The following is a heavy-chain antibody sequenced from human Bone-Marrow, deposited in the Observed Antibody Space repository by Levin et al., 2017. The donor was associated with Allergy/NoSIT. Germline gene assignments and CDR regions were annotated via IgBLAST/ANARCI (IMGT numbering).Heavy chain of an antibody. D-gene: IGHD2-2*01. CDR1: GYSFTSYW. J-gene: IGHJ6*03. CDR2: IYPGDSDT. CDR3: ARLRVVVVPAASRGLYYYYYMDV. Sequence: RGESLKISCKGSGYSFTSYWIGWVRQMPGKGLEWMGIIYPGDSDTRYSPSFQGQVTISADKSISTAYLQWSSLKASDTAMYYCARLRVVVVPAASRGLYYYYYMDVWGKGTTVTVSS. V-gene: IGHV5-51*01.